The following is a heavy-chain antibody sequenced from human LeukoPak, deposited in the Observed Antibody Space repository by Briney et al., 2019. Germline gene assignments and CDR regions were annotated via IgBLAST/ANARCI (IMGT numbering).Heavy chain of an antibody. D-gene: IGHD3-3*01. V-gene: IGHV1-8*01. CDR1: GYTFTSYD. CDR3: ARAPVLQFLEWLSHYFDY. Sequence: ASVKVSCKASGYTFTSYDINWVRQATGQGLEWMGWMNPNSGNTGYAQKFQGRVTMTRNTSISTAYMELSSLRSEDTAVYYCARAPVLQFLEWLSHYFDYWGQGTLVTVSS. J-gene: IGHJ4*02. CDR2: MNPNSGNT.